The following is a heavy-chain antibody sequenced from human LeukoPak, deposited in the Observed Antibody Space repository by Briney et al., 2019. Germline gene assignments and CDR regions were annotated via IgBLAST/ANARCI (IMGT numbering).Heavy chain of an antibody. Sequence: SETLSLTCTVSGYSISSGYYWGWIRQPPGKGLEWIGSIYHSGSTYYNPSLKSRVTISVDTSKNQFSLKLSSVTAADTAVHYCAREPRGHSYGSSSFDYWGQGTLVTVSS. V-gene: IGHV4-38-2*02. CDR1: GYSISSGYY. CDR2: IYHSGST. CDR3: AREPRGHSYGSSSFDY. J-gene: IGHJ4*02. D-gene: IGHD5-18*01.